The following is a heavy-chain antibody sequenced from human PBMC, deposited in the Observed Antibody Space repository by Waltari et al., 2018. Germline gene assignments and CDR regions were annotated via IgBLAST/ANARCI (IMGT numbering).Heavy chain of an antibody. CDR1: GFTLRGRY. Sequence: EVQPGESGVGLAQPGGALRLPCGASGFTLRGRYMGWVRQAPGKGLEWVATIRQDGNDKYYLDSVKGRFTVSRDNAKNSLYLQMNSLRAEDTAVYYCARIPYSSGWTYYFDFWGQGTLVTVSS. D-gene: IGHD6-19*01. CDR2: IRQDGNDK. CDR3: ARIPYSSGWTYYFDF. J-gene: IGHJ4*02. V-gene: IGHV3-7*01.